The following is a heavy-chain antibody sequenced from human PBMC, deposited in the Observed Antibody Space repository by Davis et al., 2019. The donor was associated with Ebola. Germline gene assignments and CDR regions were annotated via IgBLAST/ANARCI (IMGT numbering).Heavy chain of an antibody. V-gene: IGHV4-59*01. CDR3: ARGVAGYYYDSSGYYRDDAFDI. J-gene: IGHJ3*02. Sequence: SETLSLTCTVSGGSISSYYWSWIRQPPGKGLEWIGYIYYSGSTNYNPSLKSRVTISVDTSKNQFSLKLSSVTAADTAVYYCARGVAGYYYDSSGYYRDDAFDIWGQGTMVTVSS. CDR2: IYYSGST. D-gene: IGHD3-22*01. CDR1: GGSISSYY.